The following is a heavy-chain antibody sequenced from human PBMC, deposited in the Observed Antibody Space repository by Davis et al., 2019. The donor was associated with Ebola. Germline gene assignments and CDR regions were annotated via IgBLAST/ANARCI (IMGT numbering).Heavy chain of an antibody. CDR2: IYYTGST. CDR1: GGSISSSSYY. Sequence: SETLSLTCTVSGGSISSSSYYWGWIRQPPGKGLEWIGSIYYTGSTYYNPSLKSRVTISGVTSKNQFSLKLSSVTAADTAVYYCASSSSSWFWYFDLWGRGTLVTVSS. J-gene: IGHJ2*01. V-gene: IGHV4-39*07. CDR3: ASSSSSWFWYFDL. D-gene: IGHD6-13*01.